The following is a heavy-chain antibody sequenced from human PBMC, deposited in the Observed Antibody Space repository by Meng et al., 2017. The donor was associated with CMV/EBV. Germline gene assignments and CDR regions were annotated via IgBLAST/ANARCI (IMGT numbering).Heavy chain of an antibody. D-gene: IGHD1-14*01. V-gene: IGHV4-59*01. CDR1: GGSISSYY. CDR3: ARDLPGGWFDP. J-gene: IGHJ5*02. Sequence: SETLSLTCTVSGGSISSYYWSRIRQPPGKGLEWIGYIYYSGSTNYNPSLKSRVTISVDTSKNQFSLKLSSVTAADTAVYYCARDLPGGWFDPWGQGTLVTVSS. CDR2: IYYSGST.